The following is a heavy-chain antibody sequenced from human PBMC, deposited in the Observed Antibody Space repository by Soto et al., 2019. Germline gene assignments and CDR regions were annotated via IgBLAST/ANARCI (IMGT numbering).Heavy chain of an antibody. CDR2: VTGSGDST. V-gene: IGHV3-23*01. CDR1: GFTFTTYA. J-gene: IGHJ4*02. Sequence: EVQLLESGGGLVQPGGSLRLSCAASGFTFTTYAMSWVRQAPGKGLEWVSAVTGSGDSTYYEDSVKGRFTISRDNFKNTLYLEMNSLRAEDTAVYYCARDQRYYCATTSCYVFDSWGQGAWSPSPQ. CDR3: ARDQRYYCATTSCYVFDS. D-gene: IGHD2-2*01.